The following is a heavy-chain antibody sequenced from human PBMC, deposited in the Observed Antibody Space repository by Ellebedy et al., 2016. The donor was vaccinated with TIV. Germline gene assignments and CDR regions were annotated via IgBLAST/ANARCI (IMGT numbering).Heavy chain of an antibody. CDR2: IDQSGTT. J-gene: IGHJ4*02. CDR3: ARRDVAAFGTSSPAFDY. V-gene: IGHV4-34*01. Sequence: MPSETLSLTCAVYGGSFSGYLWTWVRQPPGKGLEWIGEIDQSGTTNYNPSLESRVTVSGDTSKKQFSLNLSSVTAADTAVYYCARRDVAAFGTSSPAFDYWGQGTQVTVSS. D-gene: IGHD2-2*01. CDR1: GGSFSGYL.